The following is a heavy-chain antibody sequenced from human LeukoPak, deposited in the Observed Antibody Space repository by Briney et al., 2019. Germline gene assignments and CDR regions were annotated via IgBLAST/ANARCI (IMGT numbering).Heavy chain of an antibody. CDR3: ARDLDDYYDSSGYRETAFDY. J-gene: IGHJ4*02. D-gene: IGHD3-22*01. V-gene: IGHV1-46*01. CDR2: INPSGGST. Sequence: ASVTVSCKASGYTFTSYYMHWVRQAPGQGLEWMGIINPSGGSTSYAQKFQGRVTMTRDMSTSTVYMELSSLRSEDTAVYYCARDLDDYYDSSGYRETAFDYWGQGTLVTVSS. CDR1: GYTFTSYY.